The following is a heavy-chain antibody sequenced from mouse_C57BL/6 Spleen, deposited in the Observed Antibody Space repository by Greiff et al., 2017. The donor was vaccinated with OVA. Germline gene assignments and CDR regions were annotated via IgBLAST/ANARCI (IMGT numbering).Heavy chain of an antibody. V-gene: IGHV1-53*01. CDR2: INPSNGGT. CDR3: AREGSYDAMDY. J-gene: IGHJ4*01. D-gene: IGHD1-1*02. CDR1: GYTFTSYW. Sequence: QVQLQQSGTELVKPGASVKLSCKASGYTFTSYWMHWVKQRPGPGLEWIGNINPSNGGTNYNEKFKSKATLTVDKSSSTAYMQLSSLTSEDSAIYYCAREGSYDAMDYWGQGTSVTVSS.